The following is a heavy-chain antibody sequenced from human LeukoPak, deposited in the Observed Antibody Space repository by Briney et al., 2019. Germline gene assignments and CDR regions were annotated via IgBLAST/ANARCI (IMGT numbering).Heavy chain of an antibody. V-gene: IGHV3-74*01. CDR1: GFTFSTNW. D-gene: IGHD4-17*01. J-gene: IGHJ3*01. Sequence: PGGSLRLSCAASGFTFSTNWMYWVRQAPGKGLVWVSRINSDGRSMGYADSVKGRFTISRDNAYNTLYLQMNSLRAEDTAVYYCAKDWKDYGDFHAFDVWGQGTMVTVSS. CDR3: AKDWKDYGDFHAFDV. CDR2: INSDGRSM.